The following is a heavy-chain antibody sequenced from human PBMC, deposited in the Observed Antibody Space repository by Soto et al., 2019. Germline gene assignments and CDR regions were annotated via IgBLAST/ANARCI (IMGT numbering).Heavy chain of an antibody. D-gene: IGHD5-18*01. Sequence: GTSVKLSCETCGGRFRSYAISWVRHTPRQGLEWMGGIIPIFGTANYAQKFQGRVTITADESTSTAYMELSSLRSEDTAVYYCARDSSGYRDKDYYYYGMDVWGQGTTVTVS. J-gene: IGHJ6*02. CDR1: GGRFRSYA. CDR2: IIPIFGTA. CDR3: ARDSSGYRDKDYYYYGMDV. V-gene: IGHV1-69*13.